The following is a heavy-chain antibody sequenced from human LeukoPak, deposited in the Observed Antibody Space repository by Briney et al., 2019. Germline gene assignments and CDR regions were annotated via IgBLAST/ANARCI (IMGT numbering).Heavy chain of an antibody. CDR3: ARVRFLEWFLYYFDY. D-gene: IGHD3-3*01. Sequence: KPSETLSLTCAVYGGSFSGYYWSWIRQPPGKGLEWIGEINHSGSTNYNPSLKTRVTISVDTSKNQFSLKLCSVTAADTAVYYCARVRFLEWFLYYFDYWGQGTLVTVSS. V-gene: IGHV4-34*01. CDR2: INHSGST. CDR1: GGSFSGYY. J-gene: IGHJ4*02.